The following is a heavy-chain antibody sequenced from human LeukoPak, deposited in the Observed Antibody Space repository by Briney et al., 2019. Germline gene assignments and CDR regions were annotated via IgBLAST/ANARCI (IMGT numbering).Heavy chain of an antibody. CDR1: GGSISSYY. D-gene: IGHD1-26*01. Sequence: SETLSLTCTASGGSISSYYWSWIRQPPGKGLEWIGYIYYSGSTNYNPSLKSRVTISVDAPKNQFSLKLSSVTAADTAVYYCAKLGVYRRGGSYDFIDYWGQGTLVTVSP. CDR3: AKLGVYRRGGSYDFIDY. J-gene: IGHJ4*02. V-gene: IGHV4-59*08. CDR2: IYYSGST.